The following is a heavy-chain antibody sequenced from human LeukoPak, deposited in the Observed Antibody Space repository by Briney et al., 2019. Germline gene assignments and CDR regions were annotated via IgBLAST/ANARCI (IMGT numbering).Heavy chain of an antibody. V-gene: IGHV1-2*02. J-gene: IGHJ4*02. CDR3: AVLDIVVVPAAIEAMGDY. D-gene: IGHD2-2*02. CDR2: INPNSGGT. CDR1: GYTFTGYY. Sequence: ASVKVSCKASGYTFTGYYMHWVRQAPGQGLEWMGWINPNSGGTNYAQKFQGRVTMTRDTSISTAYMELSRLRSDDTAVYYCAVLDIVVVPAAIEAMGDYWGQGTLVPVSS.